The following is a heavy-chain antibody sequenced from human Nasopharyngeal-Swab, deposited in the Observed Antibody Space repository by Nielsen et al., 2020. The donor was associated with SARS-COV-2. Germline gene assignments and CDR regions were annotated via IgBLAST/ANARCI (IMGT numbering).Heavy chain of an antibody. CDR1: GFTFSSYD. V-gene: IGHV3-13*04. Sequence: GESLKISCAASGFTFSSYDMHWVRQATGKGLEWVSAIGTAGDTYYPGSVKGRFTISRENAKNSLYLQMNSLRAGDTAVYYCARASSSNGGAFDIWGQGTMVTVSS. CDR2: IGTAGDT. D-gene: IGHD4-23*01. J-gene: IGHJ3*02. CDR3: ARASSSNGGAFDI.